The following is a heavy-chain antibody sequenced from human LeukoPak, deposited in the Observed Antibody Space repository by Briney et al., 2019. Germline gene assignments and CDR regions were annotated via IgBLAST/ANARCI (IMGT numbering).Heavy chain of an antibody. Sequence: PSETLSLTCTVSGGSISSSSYYWGWIRQPPGKGLEWIGSIYYSGSTYYNPSLKSRVTISVDTSKNQFSLKLSSVTAADTAVYYCARHVVGATPYYYYYMDVWGKGTTVTVSS. V-gene: IGHV4-39*01. J-gene: IGHJ6*03. CDR2: IYYSGST. D-gene: IGHD1-26*01. CDR3: ARHVVGATPYYYYYMDV. CDR1: GGSISSSSYY.